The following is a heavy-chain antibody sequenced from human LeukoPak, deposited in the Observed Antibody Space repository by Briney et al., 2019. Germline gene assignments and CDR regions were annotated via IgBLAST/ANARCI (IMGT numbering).Heavy chain of an antibody. CDR2: IKEDGTET. D-gene: IGHD5-24*01. CDR1: XXFXSYX. Sequence: XXFXSYXXXWARQAPGKGLEWVANIKEDGTETYYVDSVKGRFTISRDNAKNSLYLQMNSLRVEDTAVYYCAKEGRSLQTYWGQGTLVTVSS. J-gene: IGHJ4*02. V-gene: IGHV3-7*03. CDR3: AKEGRSLQTY.